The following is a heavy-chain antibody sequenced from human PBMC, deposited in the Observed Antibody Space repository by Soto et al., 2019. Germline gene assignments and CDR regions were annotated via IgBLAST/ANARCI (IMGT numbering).Heavy chain of an antibody. CDR3: AKDEGGCLQNY. CDR1: GFTFSSYA. D-gene: IGHD3-16*01. V-gene: IGHV3-23*01. Sequence: EVQLLESGGGLVQPGGSLRLSCAASGFTFSSYAMSWVRQAPGKGLEWVSAISGSGGSTYYADSVKGRFTISRDNSKNTLSVQMNGLRAEDTAVYYCAKDEGGCLQNYWGQGTLVTVSS. CDR2: ISGSGGST. J-gene: IGHJ4*02.